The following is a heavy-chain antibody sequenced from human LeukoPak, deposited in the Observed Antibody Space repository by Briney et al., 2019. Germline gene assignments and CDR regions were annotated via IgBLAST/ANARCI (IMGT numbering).Heavy chain of an antibody. CDR3: AVCSGGSCYSLNYYYGMDV. D-gene: IGHD2-15*01. CDR2: IIPIFGTA. CDR1: GGTFSSYA. J-gene: IGHJ6*02. Sequence: SVKVSCKASGGTFSSYAISWVRQAPGQGLEWMGGIIPIFGTANYAQKFQGRVTITADESASTAYMELSSLRSEDTAVYYCAVCSGGSCYSLNYYYGMDVWGQGTTVTVSS. V-gene: IGHV1-69*13.